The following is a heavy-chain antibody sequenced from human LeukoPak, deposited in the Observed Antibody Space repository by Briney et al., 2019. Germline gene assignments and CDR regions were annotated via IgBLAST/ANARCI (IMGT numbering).Heavy chain of an antibody. D-gene: IGHD1/OR15-1a*01. V-gene: IGHV4-59*01. J-gene: IGHJ4*02. CDR1: GVSITTYF. CDR3: ASQLGGTTFH. CDR2: VYYNGIT. Sequence: NPSQTLSLTCTVSGVSITTYFWSWIRQPPGKGLEWIGYVYYNGITNYNPSLKSRVSISLDTSKNQFSLRLNSVTAAETAVYYCASQLGGTTFHWGQGTLVTVSS.